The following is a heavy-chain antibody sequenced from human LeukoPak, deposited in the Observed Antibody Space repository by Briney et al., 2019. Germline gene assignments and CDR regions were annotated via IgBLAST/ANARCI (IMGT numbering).Heavy chain of an antibody. CDR2: ISYDGSNK. D-gene: IGHD3-3*01. Sequence: GGSLRLSCAASGFAFSSYAMHWVRQAPGKGLEWVAVISYDGSNKYYADSVKGRFTTSRDNSKNTLYLRMNSLRAEDTAVYYCARGILWSFDPWGQGTLVTVSS. J-gene: IGHJ5*02. CDR3: ARGILWSFDP. V-gene: IGHV3-30-3*01. CDR1: GFAFSSYA.